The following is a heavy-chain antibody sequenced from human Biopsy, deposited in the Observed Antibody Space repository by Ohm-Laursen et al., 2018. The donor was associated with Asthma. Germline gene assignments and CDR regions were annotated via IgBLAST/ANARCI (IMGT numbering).Heavy chain of an antibody. CDR2: VNTGNGDT. V-gene: IGHV1-3*04. D-gene: IGHD3-9*01. CDR1: GYNFISFA. CDR3: ARTYYDFLTGQVKDVFGV. Sequence: ASANASCKASGYNFISFAIHWVRQAPGQRLEWMGWVNTGNGDTKYSQKFQGRVTITRDASASTAYMDLRSLRSEDTATYYCARTYYDFLTGQVKDVFGVWGQGTMVTVSS. J-gene: IGHJ3*01.